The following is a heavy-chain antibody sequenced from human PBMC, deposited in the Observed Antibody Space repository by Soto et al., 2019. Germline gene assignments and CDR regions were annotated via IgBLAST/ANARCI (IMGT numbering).Heavy chain of an antibody. CDR1: GFTFSDYY. V-gene: IGHV3-11*06. D-gene: IGHD2-2*01. CDR3: ARAHCSSTSCYEDY. CDR2: ISSSSSYT. Sequence: PGGSKRLPYAASGFTFSDYYVSWIRQAPGKGLEWVSYISSSSSYTNYADSVKGRFTISRDNAKNSLYLQMNSLRAEDTAVYYCARAHCSSTSCYEDYWGQGTLVTVPS. J-gene: IGHJ4*02.